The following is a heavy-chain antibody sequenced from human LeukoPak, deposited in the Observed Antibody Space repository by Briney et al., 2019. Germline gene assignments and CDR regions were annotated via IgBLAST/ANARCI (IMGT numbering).Heavy chain of an antibody. Sequence: PSETLSLTCTVSGDSISSYYWSWIRQPPGKGLGWIGYIYGSGKTNYNASVISRVTISVDTSKNQFSLKLTSVAPAGAAVSSCGRGGGTLDYWGQGTLVTVSS. V-gene: IGHV4-59*13. J-gene: IGHJ4*02. CDR2: IYGSGKT. D-gene: IGHD3-16*01. CDR1: GDSISSYY. CDR3: GRGGGTLDY.